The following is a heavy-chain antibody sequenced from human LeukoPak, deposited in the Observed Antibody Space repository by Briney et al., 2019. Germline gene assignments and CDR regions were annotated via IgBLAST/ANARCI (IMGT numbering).Heavy chain of an antibody. CDR1: GGTFSSYA. V-gene: IGHV1-69*05. Sequence: GASVKVSCKASGGTFSSYAISWVRQAPGQGLEWMGGIIPIFGTANYAQKFQGRVTITTDESTSTAYMELSSLRSEDTAAYYCARAPYYYDSSGYYGGQGYYFDYWGQGTLVTVSS. CDR2: IIPIFGTA. D-gene: IGHD3-22*01. J-gene: IGHJ4*02. CDR3: ARAPYYYDSSGYYGGQGYYFDY.